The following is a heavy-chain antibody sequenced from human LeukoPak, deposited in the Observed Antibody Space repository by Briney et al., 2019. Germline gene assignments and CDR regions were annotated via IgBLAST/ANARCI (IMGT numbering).Heavy chain of an antibody. J-gene: IGHJ5*02. D-gene: IGHD3-22*01. V-gene: IGHV1-18*01. CDR3: ARVRITMIRGNWFDP. Sequence: ASVKVSCKASGYTFTSYGISWVRQAPGQGLEWMGWISAYNGNTNYAQKLQGRVTMTTDTSTSTAYMELRSLRSDDTAVYYCARVRITMIRGNWFDPWGQGTLVTVSS. CDR2: ISAYNGNT. CDR1: GYTFTSYG.